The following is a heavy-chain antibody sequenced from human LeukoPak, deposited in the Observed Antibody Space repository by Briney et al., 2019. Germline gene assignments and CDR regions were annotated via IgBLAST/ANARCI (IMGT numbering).Heavy chain of an antibody. CDR3: APLDICSGGSCSHNWFDP. Sequence: ASVKVSCKASGGTFSSYAISWVRQAPGQGLEWMGRIIPILGIANYAQKFQGRVTITADKSTSTAYMELSSLRSEDTAVYYCAPLDICSGGSCSHNWFDPWGQGTLVTVSS. V-gene: IGHV1-69*04. D-gene: IGHD2-15*01. CDR2: IIPILGIA. CDR1: GGTFSSYA. J-gene: IGHJ5*02.